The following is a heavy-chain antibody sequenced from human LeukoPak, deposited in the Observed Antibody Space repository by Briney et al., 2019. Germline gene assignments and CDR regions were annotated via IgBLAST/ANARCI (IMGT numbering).Heavy chain of an antibody. D-gene: IGHD3-16*02. CDR1: GFTFSSYG. Sequence: GGSLRLSCAASGFTFSSYGMHWVRQAPGKGLEWVAVISYDGSSEYYADSVQGRFTVARDNSKNTMYLQMNSLRAEDTAVYYCARDLGDYVWGSYHPFYYYGMDVWGQGTTVTVSS. CDR3: ARDLGDYVWGSYHPFYYYGMDV. V-gene: IGHV3-30*03. CDR2: ISYDGSSE. J-gene: IGHJ6*02.